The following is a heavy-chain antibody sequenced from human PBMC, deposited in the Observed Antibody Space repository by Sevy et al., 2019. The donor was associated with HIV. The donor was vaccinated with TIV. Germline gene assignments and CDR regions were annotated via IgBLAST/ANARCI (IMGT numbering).Heavy chain of an antibody. J-gene: IGHJ6*02. Sequence: SETLSLTCAVSDGSISPYYWNWIRQPPGNGLEWIGYMYYSGSIKYNPSFKSRVTISVDMSKNQVSLNLRSVTAADTAVYYCARGGGLTDYGMDVWGQGTTVTVSS. CDR3: ARGGGLTDYGMDV. CDR1: DGSISPYY. CDR2: MYYSGSI. V-gene: IGHV4-59*01. D-gene: IGHD3-16*01.